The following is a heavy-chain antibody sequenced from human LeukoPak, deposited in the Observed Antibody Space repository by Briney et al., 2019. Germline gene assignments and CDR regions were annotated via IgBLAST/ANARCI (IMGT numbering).Heavy chain of an antibody. J-gene: IGHJ4*02. CDR1: GGSISSYY. Sequence: SETLCLTCTVSGGSISSYYWSWIRQPPGKGLEWIGSIYYGGSTYYNPSFKSRVTISVDTSKNQFSLKLSSVTAADTAVYYCARHNDILTGYSFDYWGQGTLVTVSS. V-gene: IGHV4-59*05. D-gene: IGHD3-9*01. CDR2: IYYGGST. CDR3: ARHNDILTGYSFDY.